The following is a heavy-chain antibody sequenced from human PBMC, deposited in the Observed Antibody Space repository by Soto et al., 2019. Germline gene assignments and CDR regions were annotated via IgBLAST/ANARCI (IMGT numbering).Heavy chain of an antibody. CDR1: GGSISSYY. J-gene: IGHJ4*02. Sequence: PSETLSLTCTVSGGSISSYYWSWIRQPPGKGLEWIGYIYYSGSTNYNPSLKSRVTISVDTSKNQFSLKLSSLTAADTAVYYCAREGLVAGSFDYWGKGTRVTSPQ. CDR2: IYYSGST. D-gene: IGHD6-19*01. V-gene: IGHV4-59*01. CDR3: AREGLVAGSFDY.